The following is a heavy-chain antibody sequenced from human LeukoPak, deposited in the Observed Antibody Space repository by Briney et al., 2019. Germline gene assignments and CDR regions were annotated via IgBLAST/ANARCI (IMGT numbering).Heavy chain of an antibody. CDR1: GGTFSSYA. J-gene: IGHJ3*02. D-gene: IGHD6-6*01. CDR3: ARRAARLDDAFDI. Sequence: SVKVSCKASGGTFSSYAISWVRQAPGQGLEWMGGIIPIFGTANYAQKFQGRVTITTDESTSTAYMELRSLRSDDTAVYYCARRAARLDDAFDIWGQGTMVTVSS. CDR2: IIPIFGTA. V-gene: IGHV1-69*05.